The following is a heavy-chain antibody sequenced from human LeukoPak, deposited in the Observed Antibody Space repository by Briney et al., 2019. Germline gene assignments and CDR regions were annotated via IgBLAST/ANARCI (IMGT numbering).Heavy chain of an antibody. V-gene: IGHV4-34*01. J-gene: IGHJ4*02. CDR1: GGSFSGYY. CDR3: ARPLTGYSSGLGY. D-gene: IGHD6-19*01. CDR2: INHSGST. Sequence: SETLSLTCAVYGGSFSGYYWNWIRQPPGKGLEWIGEINHSGSTNYNPSLKSRVTISVDTSKSQFSLKLSSVTVANTAVYYCARPLTGYSSGLGYWGQGTLVTVSS.